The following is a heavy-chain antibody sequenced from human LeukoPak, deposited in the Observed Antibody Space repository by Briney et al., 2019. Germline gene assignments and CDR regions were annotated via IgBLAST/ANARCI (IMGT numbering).Heavy chain of an antibody. V-gene: IGHV3-23*01. J-gene: IGHJ4*02. D-gene: IGHD4-23*01. Sequence: GGSLRLSCAASGFTFNSYAMSWVRQAPGKGLEWVSGISSSGGSTYYADSVKGRFTISRDNSKNTLYLQMNTLRAEDTAVYYYAKDRGLNDYDGLYYFDYWGQGTLVTVSS. CDR2: ISSSGGST. CDR3: AKDRGLNDYDGLYYFDY. CDR1: GFTFNSYA.